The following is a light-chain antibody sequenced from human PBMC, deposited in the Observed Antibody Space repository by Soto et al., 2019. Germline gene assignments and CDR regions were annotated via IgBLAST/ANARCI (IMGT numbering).Light chain of an antibody. CDR3: SSYAGSYTWV. J-gene: IGLJ3*02. CDR1: SSDVGGYNY. Sequence: QSVLTQPRSVSGSPGQSVTISCTGTSSDVGGYNYVSWYQQHPGKAPKLMIYDVSQRPSGVPDRFSGSKSGNTASLTISGLQADDDADYYCSSYAGSYTWVFAGGTQLTVL. CDR2: DVS. V-gene: IGLV2-11*01.